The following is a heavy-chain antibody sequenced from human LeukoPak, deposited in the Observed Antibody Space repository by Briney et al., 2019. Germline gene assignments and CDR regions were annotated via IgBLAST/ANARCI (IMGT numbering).Heavy chain of an antibody. CDR3: ARDAGGTWFDP. J-gene: IGHJ5*02. CDR1: GGSISTYS. Sequence: TSETLSLTCTVSGGSISTYSWNWIRQSPGQGLEWIGYIKSNGGNYNNPSLMGRVTISLDTSKNQFSLKLTSVTAADTAVYYCARDAGGTWFDPWGQGTLVTVSS. CDR2: IKSNGGN. V-gene: IGHV4-59*01.